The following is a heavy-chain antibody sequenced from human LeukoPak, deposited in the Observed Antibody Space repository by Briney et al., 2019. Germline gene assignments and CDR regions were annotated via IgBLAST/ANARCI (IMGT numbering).Heavy chain of an antibody. D-gene: IGHD6-19*01. J-gene: IGHJ4*02. CDR1: GYTFTDYY. CDR2: IIPKSGST. CDR3: ANAEAIGGWLLN. Sequence: ASVRVSCKTPGYTFTDYYIHWVRQAPGQGLEWMGRIIPKSGSTNYAQKFQGRVTITTDASITTAYLELSRLTSDDTAVFYCANAEAIGGWLLNWGQGTMVTVSS. V-gene: IGHV1-2*02.